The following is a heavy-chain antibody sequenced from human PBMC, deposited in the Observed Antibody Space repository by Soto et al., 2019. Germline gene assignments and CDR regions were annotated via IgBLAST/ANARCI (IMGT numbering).Heavy chain of an antibody. CDR2: IYYSGST. Sequence: PSETLSLTCTVSGGSISSGDYYWSWIRQPPGKGLEWIGYIYYSGSTYYNPSLKSRVTISVDTSKNQFSLKLSSVTAADTAVYYCASFRYDSSGKFDYWGQGTLVTVSS. V-gene: IGHV4-30-4*01. CDR1: GGSISSGDYY. J-gene: IGHJ4*02. D-gene: IGHD3-22*01. CDR3: ASFRYDSSGKFDY.